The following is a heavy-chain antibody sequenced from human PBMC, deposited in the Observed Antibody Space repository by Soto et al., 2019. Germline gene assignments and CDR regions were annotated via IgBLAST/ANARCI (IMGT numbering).Heavy chain of an antibody. D-gene: IGHD3-10*01. CDR3: AHRQEPITMVRGVIMTNLDAFDI. CDR1: GFSLSTSGVG. J-gene: IGHJ3*02. Sequence: SGPTLVNPTQTLTLTCTFSGFSLSTSGVGVGWIRQPPGKALEWLALIYWDDDKRYSPSLKSRLTITKDTSKNQVVLTMTNMDPVDTATYYCAHRQEPITMVRGVIMTNLDAFDIWGQGTMVTVSS. V-gene: IGHV2-5*02. CDR2: IYWDDDK.